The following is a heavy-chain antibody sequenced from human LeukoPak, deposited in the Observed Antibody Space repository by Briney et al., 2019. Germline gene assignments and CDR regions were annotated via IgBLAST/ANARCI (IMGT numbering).Heavy chain of an antibody. D-gene: IGHD3-22*01. CDR2: ISSSSSYI. Sequence: GGSLRLSCAASGFTFSSYSMNWVRQAPGKGLEWVSSISSSSSYIYYADSVKGRFTISRDNAKNSLYLQMNSLRAEDTAVYYCCASNSYYYDGSGSDYWGQGTLVTVSS. CDR3: CASNSYYYDGSGSDY. CDR1: GFTFSSYS. J-gene: IGHJ4*02. V-gene: IGHV3-21*01.